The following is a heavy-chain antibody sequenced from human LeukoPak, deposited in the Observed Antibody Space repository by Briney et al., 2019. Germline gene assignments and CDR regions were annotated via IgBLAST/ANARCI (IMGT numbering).Heavy chain of an antibody. CDR2: IKSKTDGGTP. CDR3: TTGTWIQLWLVDY. D-gene: IGHD5-18*01. J-gene: IGHJ4*02. Sequence: GGSLRLSCAASGFTFSNAWMSWVRQAPGKGLEWVGHIKSKTDGGTPDYAAPVKGRFTISRDDSKNMLYLQMNSLKTEGTAVYYCTTGTWIQLWLVDYWGQGTLVTVSS. V-gene: IGHV3-15*01. CDR1: GFTFSNAW.